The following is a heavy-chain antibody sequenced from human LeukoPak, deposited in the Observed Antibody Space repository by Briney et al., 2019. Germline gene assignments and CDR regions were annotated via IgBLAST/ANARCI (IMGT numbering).Heavy chain of an antibody. J-gene: IGHJ5*02. D-gene: IGHD1-26*01. Sequence: PGVSLRLSCAASGFTFSSYRMQWVRQAPAEGREWVSSICSSSIYIYYVHSVKGRFTISRDNAKNSLYLQMNSLSAEDTAVYYCARGASNSGSYYNWFDPWGQGTLVSVSS. V-gene: IGHV3-21*01. CDR2: ICSSSIYI. CDR3: ARGASNSGSYYNWFDP. CDR1: GFTFSSYR.